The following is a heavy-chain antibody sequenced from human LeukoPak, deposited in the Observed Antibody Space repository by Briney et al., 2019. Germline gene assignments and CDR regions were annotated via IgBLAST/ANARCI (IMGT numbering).Heavy chain of an antibody. J-gene: IGHJ3*02. CDR3: ARGDQWLVFGAFDI. CDR2: ISYDGSNK. V-gene: IGHV3-30*04. D-gene: IGHD6-19*01. CDR1: GFTFSSYA. Sequence: GRSLRLSCAASGFTFSSYAMHWVRQAPGKGLEWVAVISYDGSNKYYADSVKGRFTISRDNSKNTLYLQMNSLRAEDTAVYYYARGDQWLVFGAFDIWGQGTMVTVSS.